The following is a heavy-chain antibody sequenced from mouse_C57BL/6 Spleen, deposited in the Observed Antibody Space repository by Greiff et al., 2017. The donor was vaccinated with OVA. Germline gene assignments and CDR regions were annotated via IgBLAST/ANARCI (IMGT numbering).Heavy chain of an antibody. CDR3: ASDLPPFAY. Sequence: EVKVEESGPGLVKPSQSLSLTCSVTGYSITSGYYWNWIRQFPGNKLEWMGYISYDGSNNYNPSLKNRISITRDTSKNQFFLKLNSVTTEDTATDYCASDLPPFAYWGQGTLVTVSA. CDR1: GYSITSGYY. D-gene: IGHD2-1*01. CDR2: ISYDGSN. V-gene: IGHV3-6*01. J-gene: IGHJ3*01.